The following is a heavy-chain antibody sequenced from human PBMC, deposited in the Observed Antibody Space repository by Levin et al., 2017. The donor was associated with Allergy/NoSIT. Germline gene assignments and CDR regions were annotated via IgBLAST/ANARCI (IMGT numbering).Heavy chain of an antibody. Sequence: ASVKVSCKASGGTFRNYGISWVRQARGLGLEWVGGIIPIFGTVYYAQKFQGRVTITADESTSTVYMELSSLRSADTAVYYCARGYCTNGVCYYYYYYGMDVWGPGTTVTISS. CDR3: ARGYCTNGVCYYYYYYGMDV. V-gene: IGHV1-69*13. CDR2: IIPIFGTV. J-gene: IGHJ6*02. CDR1: GGTFRNYG. D-gene: IGHD2-8*01.